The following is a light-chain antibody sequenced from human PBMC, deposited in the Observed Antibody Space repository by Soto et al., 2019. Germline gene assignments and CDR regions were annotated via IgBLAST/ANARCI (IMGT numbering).Light chain of an antibody. CDR3: QKYSSVPV. J-gene: IGKJ3*01. CDR1: QGIRNF. CDR2: AAS. V-gene: IGKV1-27*01. Sequence: DIQMTQSPTSLSASVGDRVTITCRASQGIRNFVAWYQQKPGKAPKLLIYAASTLHSGVPSRFSGSGSGTDFTLTINSLQPEYVATYSCQKYSSVPVFGPGTKVEIK.